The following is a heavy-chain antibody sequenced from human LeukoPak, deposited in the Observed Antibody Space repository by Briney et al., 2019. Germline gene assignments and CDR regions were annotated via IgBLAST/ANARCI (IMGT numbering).Heavy chain of an antibody. CDR2: INHSGST. CDR1: GGSFSGYY. Sequence: SETLCLSRAVYGGSFSGYYWSWIRQPPGKGLEWIGEINHSGSTNYNPSLKSRVTISVDTSKNKFSLKLSSVTAADTAVYYCARGRNRITMVRGVIIPYYFDYWGQGSLVTVSS. J-gene: IGHJ4*02. D-gene: IGHD3-10*01. V-gene: IGHV4-34*01. CDR3: ARGRNRITMVRGVIIPYYFDY.